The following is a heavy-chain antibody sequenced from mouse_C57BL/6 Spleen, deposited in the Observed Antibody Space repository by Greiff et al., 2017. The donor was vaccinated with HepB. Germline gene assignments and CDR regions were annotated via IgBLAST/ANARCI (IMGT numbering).Heavy chain of an antibody. D-gene: IGHD1-1*01. CDR2: IDPENGDT. J-gene: IGHJ2*01. Sequence: EVHLVESGAELVRPGASVKLSCTASGFNIKDDYMHWVKQRPEQGLEWIGWIDPENGDTEYASKFQGKATITADTSSNTAYLQLSSLTSEDTAVYYCTTVVGGYWGQGTTLTVSS. CDR3: TTVVGGY. V-gene: IGHV14-4*01. CDR1: GFNIKDDY.